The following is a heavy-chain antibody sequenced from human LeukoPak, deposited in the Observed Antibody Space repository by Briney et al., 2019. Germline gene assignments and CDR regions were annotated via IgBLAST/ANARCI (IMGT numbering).Heavy chain of an antibody. V-gene: IGHV3-23*01. CDR2: ISGSGGST. CDR3: ARDGYQYCSGGSCYSGMDV. Sequence: QPGGSLRLSCAASGFTFSSYAMSWVRQAPGKGLEWVSAISGSGGSTYYADSVKGRFTISRDNSKNTLYLQMNSLRAEDTAVYYCARDGYQYCSGGSCYSGMDVWGQGTTVTVSS. CDR1: GFTFSSYA. J-gene: IGHJ6*02. D-gene: IGHD2-15*01.